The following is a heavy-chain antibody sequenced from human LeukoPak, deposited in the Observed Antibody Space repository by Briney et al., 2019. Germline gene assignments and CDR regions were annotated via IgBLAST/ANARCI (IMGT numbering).Heavy chain of an antibody. Sequence: SETLSLTCAVYGGPFSHYYWTWIRQPPGKGLEWIGEINESGSTNYDPSLKSRVTISVDTSKTHFSLNLTSVTAADTAVYYCASRIRRYLYYFGMDVWGQGTTVTVSS. D-gene: IGHD1-14*01. J-gene: IGHJ6*02. CDR1: GGPFSHYY. V-gene: IGHV4-34*01. CDR3: ASRIRRYLYYFGMDV. CDR2: INESGST.